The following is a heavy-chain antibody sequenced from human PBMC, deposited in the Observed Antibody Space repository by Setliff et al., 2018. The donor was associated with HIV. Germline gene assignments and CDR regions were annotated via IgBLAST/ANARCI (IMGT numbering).Heavy chain of an antibody. CDR3: ARGAGDRGDAFDV. D-gene: IGHD7-27*01. Sequence: SETLSLTCTVSSGSITSRTYYWGWIRQPPGKGLEWIGSIFYSGITYYNPSLKSRVSISVDTSKNQFSLKLSFVTAADTAVYYCARGAGDRGDAFDVWGQGTMVTVSS. CDR2: IFYSGIT. J-gene: IGHJ3*01. V-gene: IGHV4-39*07. CDR1: SGSITSRTYY.